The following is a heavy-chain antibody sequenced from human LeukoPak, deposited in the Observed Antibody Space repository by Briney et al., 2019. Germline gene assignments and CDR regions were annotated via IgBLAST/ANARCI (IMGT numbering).Heavy chain of an antibody. V-gene: IGHV3-7*01. J-gene: IGHJ5*02. CDR2: IKQDGSEK. D-gene: IGHD2/OR15-2a*01. CDR3: AREEIS. CDR1: GFTFSRYA. Sequence: GGSLRLSCAASGFTFSRYAMSWVRQAPGKGLEWVANIKQDGSEKYYVDSVKGRFTISRDNAKNSLYLQMNSLRAEDTAVYYCAREEISWGQGTLVTVSS.